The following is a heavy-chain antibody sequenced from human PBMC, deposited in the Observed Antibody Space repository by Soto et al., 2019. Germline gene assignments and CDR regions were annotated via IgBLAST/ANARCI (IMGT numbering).Heavy chain of an antibody. CDR2: MNPNSGNT. CDR1: GYTFTSYD. CDR3: ARGSKYGDYSRWFDP. J-gene: IGHJ5*02. V-gene: IGHV1-8*01. D-gene: IGHD4-17*01. Sequence: QVQLVQSGAEVKKPGASVKVSCKASGYTFTSYDINWVRQATGQGFEYLGWMNPNSGNTGYVKKFQGRVTMTRDTSMSTAYMELSSLRSEDTAVYYCARGSKYGDYSRWFDPWGTGTLVTVSS.